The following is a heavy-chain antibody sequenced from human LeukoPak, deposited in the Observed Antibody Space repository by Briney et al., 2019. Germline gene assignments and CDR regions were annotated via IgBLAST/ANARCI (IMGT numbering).Heavy chain of an antibody. CDR3: AREMFVPGYYTQDAFDI. J-gene: IGHJ3*02. CDR2: IYYSGST. V-gene: IGHV4-59*01. CDR1: GGSISSYY. Sequence: SETLFLTCTVSGGSISSYYWNWIRQPPGKGLEWIGYIYYSGSTNYNPSLKSRVTISVDTSKNQFSLYLNSVTAADTAVYFCAREMFVPGYYTQDAFDIWGQGTMVTVSS. D-gene: IGHD3/OR15-3a*01.